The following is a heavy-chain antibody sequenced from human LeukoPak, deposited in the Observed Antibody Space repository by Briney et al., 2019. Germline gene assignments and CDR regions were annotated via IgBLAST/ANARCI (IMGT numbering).Heavy chain of an antibody. CDR1: GFTFSSYA. J-gene: IGHJ3*02. CDR2: ISGSGGST. V-gene: IGHV3-23*01. D-gene: IGHD6-13*01. CDR3: AKAPSIAAAGTSAFDI. Sequence: PGGSLRLSCAASGFTFSSYAMSWVRQAPGKGLEWVSAISGSGGSTYYADSVKGRFTISRDNSKNTLYLQMNRLRAEDTAVYYCAKAPSIAAAGTSAFDIWGQGTMVTVSS.